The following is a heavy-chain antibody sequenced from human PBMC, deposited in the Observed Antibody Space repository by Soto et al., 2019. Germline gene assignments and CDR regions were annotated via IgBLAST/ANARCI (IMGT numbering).Heavy chain of an antibody. V-gene: IGHV4-39*01. J-gene: IGHJ5*02. CDR3: ATQEVGGSYVYTFDP. Sequence: QLQLQESGPGLVKPSETLSLTCTVSGGSISSSNYYWGWIRQPPGKGLEWIGSIYYSGSTYYNPPLKSRITLSLTTSKNQFSLKLSSVTAADTAVYYCATQEVGGSYVYTFDPWGQGTLVTVSS. D-gene: IGHD1-26*01. CDR1: GGSISSSNYY. CDR2: IYYSGST.